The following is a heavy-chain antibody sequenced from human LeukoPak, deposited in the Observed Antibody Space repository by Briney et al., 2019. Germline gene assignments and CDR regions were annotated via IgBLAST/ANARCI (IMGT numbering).Heavy chain of an antibody. D-gene: IGHD5-18*01. Sequence: ASVKVSSTASGYTFTGYYMHWVRQAPGQGLEWMGWINPNSGGTNYAQKFQGRVTMTRDTSISTAYMELSRLRSDDTAVYYCARELVDTAMVIVPGYWGQGTLVTVSS. V-gene: IGHV1-2*02. CDR2: INPNSGGT. J-gene: IGHJ4*02. CDR1: GYTFTGYY. CDR3: ARELVDTAMVIVPGY.